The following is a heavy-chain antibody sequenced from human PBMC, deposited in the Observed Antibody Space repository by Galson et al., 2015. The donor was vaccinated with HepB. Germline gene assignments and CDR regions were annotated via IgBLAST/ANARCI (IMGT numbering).Heavy chain of an antibody. D-gene: IGHD6-13*01. Sequence: SLRLSCAASGFTFSRYWMRWVRQAPGKGLEWVAVISYDGSNKYYADSVKGRFTISRDNSKNTLYLQMNSLRAEDTAVYYCARDYASSWYFNHYYGMDVWGQGTTVTVSS. CDR3: ARDYASSWYFNHYYGMDV. J-gene: IGHJ6*02. CDR1: GFTFSRYW. CDR2: ISYDGSNK. V-gene: IGHV3-30*03.